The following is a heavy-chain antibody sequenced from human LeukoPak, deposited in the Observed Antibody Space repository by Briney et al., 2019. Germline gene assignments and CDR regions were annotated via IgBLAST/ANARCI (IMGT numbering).Heavy chain of an antibody. J-gene: IGHJ3*02. V-gene: IGHV3-21*01. Sequence: GGSLRPSCGASGXTFSRYSVNWVRQAPGKGLEWVSSISSSGSYIYYADSVKGRFTISRDNAKNSLYLQMNSLRAEDTAVYYCASRNQYCGGDCFWAFDIWGQGTMVTVSS. CDR2: ISSSGSYI. CDR1: GXTFSRYS. CDR3: ASRNQYCGGDCFWAFDI. D-gene: IGHD2-21*02.